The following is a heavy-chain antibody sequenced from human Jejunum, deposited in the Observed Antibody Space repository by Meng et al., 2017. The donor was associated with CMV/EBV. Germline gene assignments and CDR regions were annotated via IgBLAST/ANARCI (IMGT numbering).Heavy chain of an antibody. CDR1: FPFSSYA. D-gene: IGHD2-21*01. J-gene: IGHJ6*02. V-gene: IGHV3-23*01. Sequence: FPFSSYALTWVRQAPGKGLDWVSGISGTGTSTYSAASVKGRFTISRDNSKNTVYLQMNSLRAEDTAVYYCAREVWNDWHYSGMDVWGQGTTVTVSS. CDR2: ISGTGTST. CDR3: AREVWNDWHYSGMDV.